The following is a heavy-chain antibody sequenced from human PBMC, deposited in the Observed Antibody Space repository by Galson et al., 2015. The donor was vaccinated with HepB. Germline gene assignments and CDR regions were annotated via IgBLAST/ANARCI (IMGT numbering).Heavy chain of an antibody. CDR3: ARERFRFLEWLATSSALKKNRTSSYMDV. CDR2: ISAYNGNT. D-gene: IGHD3-3*01. J-gene: IGHJ6*03. Sequence: SVKVSCKASGYTFTSYGISWVRQAPGQGLEWMGWISAYNGNTNYAQKLQGRVTMTTDTSTSTAYMELRSLRSDDTAVYYCARERFRFLEWLATSSALKKNRTSSYMDVWGKGTTVTVSS. V-gene: IGHV1-18*01. CDR1: GYTFTSYG.